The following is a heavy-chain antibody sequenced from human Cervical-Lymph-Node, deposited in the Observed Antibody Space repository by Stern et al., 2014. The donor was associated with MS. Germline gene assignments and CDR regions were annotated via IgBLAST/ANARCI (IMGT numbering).Heavy chain of an antibody. J-gene: IGHJ6*02. V-gene: IGHV1-69*01. CDR3: ARDGRHRDNYGLDV. D-gene: IGHD2-15*01. Sequence: VQLVQSGAEVKKPGSSVKVSCQASGGTFNVYAINWLRQAPGQGLEWMGGLIPSFGTANYAQKFQGRVTITADESTRTSSMQLSSLRSNDTAVYYCARDGRHRDNYGLDVWGQGTTVIVSS. CDR2: LIPSFGTA. CDR1: GGTFNVYA.